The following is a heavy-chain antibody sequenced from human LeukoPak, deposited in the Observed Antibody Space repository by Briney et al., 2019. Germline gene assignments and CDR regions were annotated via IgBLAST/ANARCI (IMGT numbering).Heavy chain of an antibody. CDR2: IRGNAGTT. J-gene: IGHJ4*02. D-gene: IGHD3-22*01. Sequence: GGSLRLSCAASGFTFSTFGMSWVRQAPGKGLEWVSAIRGNAGTTYYADSVKGRFTIFRDNYKNMLYLQMNSLRVEDTAVYYCAKGHGDASGYYYFDSWGQGTLVTVSS. V-gene: IGHV3-23*01. CDR3: AKGHGDASGYYYFDS. CDR1: GFTFSTFG.